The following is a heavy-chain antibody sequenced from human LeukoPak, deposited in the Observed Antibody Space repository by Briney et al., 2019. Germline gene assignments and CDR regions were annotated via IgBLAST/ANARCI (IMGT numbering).Heavy chain of an antibody. CDR1: GGSVSSGDYY. Sequence: SETLSLTCTVSGGSVSSGDYYWTWIRQPAGKGLEWIGRIYSSGSTNYNPSLKSRVTISRDTSKNQFSLKLSSVTAADTAVYYCARHTGYSSPNWGQGTLVTVSS. CDR3: ARHTGYSSPN. CDR2: IYSSGST. V-gene: IGHV4-61*10. D-gene: IGHD6-13*01. J-gene: IGHJ4*02.